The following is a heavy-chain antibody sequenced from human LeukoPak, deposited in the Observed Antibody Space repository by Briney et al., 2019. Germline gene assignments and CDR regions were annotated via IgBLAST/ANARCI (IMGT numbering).Heavy chain of an antibody. J-gene: IGHJ5*02. CDR3: AGQTYYYGSGDSFDP. D-gene: IGHD3-10*01. Sequence: GGSLRLSCAASGFTFSSYWMSWVRQAPGKRLEWVANIKQDGSEKYYVDSVKGRFTISRDNAMNSLYLQMNSLRAEDTAVYYCAGQTYYYGSGDSFDPWGQGTLDTVSS. CDR2: IKQDGSEK. CDR1: GFTFSSYW. V-gene: IGHV3-7*03.